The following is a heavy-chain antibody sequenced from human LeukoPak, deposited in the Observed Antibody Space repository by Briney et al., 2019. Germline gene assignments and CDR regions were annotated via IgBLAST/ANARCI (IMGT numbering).Heavy chain of an antibody. CDR3: TTRLRNHFDY. V-gene: IGHV3-30*03. D-gene: IGHD5-12*01. Sequence: GGSLRLSCAASGFTFRSYGMHWVRQAPGKWLEWVAVISYDGSNKYYADSVKGRFTISRDDSQNIVYLQMDSLRAEDTALYYCTTRLRNHFDYWGQGTLVTVSS. CDR2: ISYDGSNK. J-gene: IGHJ4*02. CDR1: GFTFRSYG.